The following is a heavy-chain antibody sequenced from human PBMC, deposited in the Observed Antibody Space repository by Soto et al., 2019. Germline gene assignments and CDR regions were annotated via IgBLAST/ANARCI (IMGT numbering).Heavy chain of an antibody. V-gene: IGHV1-69*06. J-gene: IGHJ4*02. CDR1: GGTSTRYA. CDR2: IVPMFGTS. Sequence: QERLVPSGAEVRKPGSSVKVSCKVTGGTSTRYAINWVRQAPGQGLEWMGGIVPMFGTSKYAQKFQGRVTITADTSTNIAYMELRSLRSEDTAVYYCNRGSEYDFWSGYLWGQGTLVSVSS. CDR3: NRGSEYDFWSGYL. D-gene: IGHD3-3*01.